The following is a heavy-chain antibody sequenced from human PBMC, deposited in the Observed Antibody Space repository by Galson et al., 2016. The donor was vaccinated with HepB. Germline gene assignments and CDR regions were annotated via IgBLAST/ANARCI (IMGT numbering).Heavy chain of an antibody. V-gene: IGHV3-74*01. J-gene: IGHJ3*02. CDR3: SRARFSSGKTDAFDI. CDR2: INSDGSST. D-gene: IGHD6-19*01. CDR1: GFTFSSDW. Sequence: SLRLSCAASGFTFSSDWMHWVRQAPRKGLVWVSRINSDGSSTSYADSVKDRFTISRDNAKHTLYLQMNIPRAEATAVYYCSRARFSSGKTDAFDIWGQGTMVTVSS.